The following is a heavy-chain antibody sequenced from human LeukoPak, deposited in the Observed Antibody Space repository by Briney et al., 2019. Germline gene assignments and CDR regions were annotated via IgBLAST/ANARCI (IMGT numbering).Heavy chain of an antibody. J-gene: IGHJ5*02. Sequence: SETLSLTCAVYGESFSGYYWSWIRQPPGKGLEWIGEINHSGSTNYNPSLKSRLTISVDTSKNQFSLKLSSVTATDTAVYYCARRGYCSSTSCYEYWFDPWGQGTLVTVSS. D-gene: IGHD2-2*01. V-gene: IGHV4-34*01. CDR3: ARRGYCSSTSCYEYWFDP. CDR1: GESFSGYY. CDR2: INHSGST.